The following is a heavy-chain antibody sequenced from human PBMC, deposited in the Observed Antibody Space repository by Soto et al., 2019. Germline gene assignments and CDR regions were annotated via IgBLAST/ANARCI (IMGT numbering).Heavy chain of an antibody. V-gene: IGHV3-13*01. CDR2: IGTAGDT. Sequence: GGSLRLSCAASGFTFSSYDMHWVRQATGKGLEWVSAIGTAGDTYYPGSVKGRFTISRENAKNSLYLQMNSLRAGDTALYYCARGYGLLRDYYMDVWGKGTTVTVSS. CDR1: GFTFSSYD. CDR3: ARGYGLLRDYYMDV. D-gene: IGHD5-18*01. J-gene: IGHJ6*03.